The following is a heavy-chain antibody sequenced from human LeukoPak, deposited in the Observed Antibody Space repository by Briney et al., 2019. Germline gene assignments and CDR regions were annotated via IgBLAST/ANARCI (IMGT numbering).Heavy chain of an antibody. CDR2: ISGSGGST. J-gene: IGHJ5*02. CDR1: GFTFSSYA. D-gene: IGHD3-3*01. CDR3: AKDLVTIFPNWFDP. Sequence: PGGSLRLSCAASGFTFSSYAMSWVRQAPGKGREWVSAISGSGGSTYYAVSVKGRFTISRDNSKHSLYLQMNSLRAEDTAVYDCAKDLVTIFPNWFDPWGQGTLVTVSS. V-gene: IGHV3-23*01.